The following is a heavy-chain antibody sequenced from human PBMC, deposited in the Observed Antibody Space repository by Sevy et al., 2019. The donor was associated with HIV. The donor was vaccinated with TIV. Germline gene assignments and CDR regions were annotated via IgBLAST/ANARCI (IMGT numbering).Heavy chain of an antibody. CDR2: ISDYNGNT. D-gene: IGHD6-6*01. CDR1: GYTFTSYG. CDR3: ARESLRSSSQYYFDY. Sequence: ASVKVSCKASGYTFTSYGISWVRQAPRKGLDWMGRISDYNGNTNYAKKLQGRVTMTTDTSTSTAYMELRSLRSDDTAVYYFARESLRSSSQYYFDYWGQGTLVTVSS. J-gene: IGHJ4*02. V-gene: IGHV1-18*04.